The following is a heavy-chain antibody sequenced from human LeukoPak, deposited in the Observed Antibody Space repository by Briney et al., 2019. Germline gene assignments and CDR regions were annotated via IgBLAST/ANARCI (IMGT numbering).Heavy chain of an antibody. CDR3: ARDPGYSSSWPNPFDY. D-gene: IGHD6-13*01. CDR1: GFTFSSYE. V-gene: IGHV3-48*03. CDR2: ISSGASTI. J-gene: IGHJ4*02. Sequence: PGGSLRLSCVASGFTFSSYEMNWVRQAPGKGLEWVSYISSGASTICYADSVKGRFTISRDNAKNSLYLQMHSLRAEDTAVYYCARDPGYSSSWPNPFDYWGQGTLVTVSS.